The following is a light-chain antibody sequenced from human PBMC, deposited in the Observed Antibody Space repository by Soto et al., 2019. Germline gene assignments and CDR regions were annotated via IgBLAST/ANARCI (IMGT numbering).Light chain of an antibody. CDR3: HQYCTTPWT. CDR1: QSVLYSSNKKNY. Sequence: DIVMTQSPDSLAVSLGERATINCKSSQSVLYSSNKKNYLAWYQKKTGQPPKVLIYLASTRESGVPARFSGSGAGTEFTLTSSSLQAEDVALYYCHQYCTTPWTFGQGTKVEVK. CDR2: LAS. V-gene: IGKV4-1*01. J-gene: IGKJ1*01.